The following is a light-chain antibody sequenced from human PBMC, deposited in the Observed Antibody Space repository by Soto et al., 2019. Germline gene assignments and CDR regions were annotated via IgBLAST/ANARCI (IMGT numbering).Light chain of an antibody. J-gene: IGKJ1*01. CDR3: QQSYNLPRT. Sequence: DVQLTQSPSSLSASIGDTVTISCRSSQSIATSVNWYQQKTGKPHALLIYGASALQIGVPHRFSATGSGTDFSLTITSLQLDDFATSYCQQSYNLPRTFGQGTTVDFK. CDR1: QSIATS. CDR2: GAS. V-gene: IGKV1-39*01.